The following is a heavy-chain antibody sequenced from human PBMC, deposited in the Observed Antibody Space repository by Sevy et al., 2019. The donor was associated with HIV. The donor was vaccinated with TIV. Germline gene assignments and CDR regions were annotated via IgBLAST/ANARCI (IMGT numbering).Heavy chain of an antibody. Sequence: SETLSLTCAVYGGSFSGYYWNWIRQPPGKGLEWIGEINHSGSTHYNTSLKSRITISVDTSKNQFSLRLNSVTAADTAVYYCARSPPVVVVPGAPCWFDPWGQGTLVTVSS. J-gene: IGHJ5*02. D-gene: IGHD2-2*01. CDR1: GGSFSGYY. CDR2: INHSGST. CDR3: ARSPPVVVVPGAPCWFDP. V-gene: IGHV4-34*01.